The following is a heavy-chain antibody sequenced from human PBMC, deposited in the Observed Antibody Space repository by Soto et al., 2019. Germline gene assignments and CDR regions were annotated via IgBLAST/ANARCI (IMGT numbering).Heavy chain of an antibody. J-gene: IGHJ6*03. D-gene: IGHD3-10*01. CDR3: ARDFHVRLGITYYYYMDV. V-gene: IGHV3-7*01. CDR1: GFTFRSYW. Sequence: EVQLVESGGGLVQPGGSLRLSCAASGFTFRSYWMSWVRQAPGKGLEWVANINQDGSEIYYVDSVEGRFSISRDNAENSLYLQMNSMRADDTAVYYCARDFHVRLGITYYYYMDVWGTRTTVTVSS. CDR2: INQDGSEI.